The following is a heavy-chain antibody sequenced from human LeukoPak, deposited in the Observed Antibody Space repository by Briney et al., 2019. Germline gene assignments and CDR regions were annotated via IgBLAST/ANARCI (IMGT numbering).Heavy chain of an antibody. Sequence: SETLSLTCAVYGGSLSGYYWSWIRQPPGKGLEWVGEINHSGSTNYNPSLKSRVTISVDTSKNQFSLKLSSVTAADTAVYYCARGRGGSYYWYFDYWGQGTLVTVSS. V-gene: IGHV4-34*01. CDR3: ARGRGGSYYWYFDY. CDR2: INHSGST. CDR1: GGSLSGYY. J-gene: IGHJ4*02. D-gene: IGHD1-26*01.